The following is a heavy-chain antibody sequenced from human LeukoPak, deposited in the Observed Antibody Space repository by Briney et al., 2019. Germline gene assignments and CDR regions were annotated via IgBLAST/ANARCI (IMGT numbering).Heavy chain of an antibody. CDR1: GFTFSRYA. CDR3: VKDSSSGSYFDY. D-gene: IGHD3-10*01. V-gene: IGHV3-64D*06. CDR2: ISSNGGST. J-gene: IGHJ4*02. Sequence: GGSLRLSCSASGFTFSRYAMHWVRQAPGKGLEYVSAISSNGGSTYYADSVKGRFTISRDNSRNTLHPQMSSLRVEDTAVYYCVKDSSSGSYFDYWGQGTLVTVS.